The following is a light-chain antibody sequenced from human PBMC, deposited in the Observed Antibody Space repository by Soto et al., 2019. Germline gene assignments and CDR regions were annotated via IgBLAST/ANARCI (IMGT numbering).Light chain of an antibody. Sequence: EIVMTQSPATLSVSPGERATLSFRASQSISSNLAWYQQKPGQAPRLLIYGASSRATDIPDRFSGSGSGTDFNLTISKVEPEDFAVYYCQQFGVSPTFGGGTKVDIK. J-gene: IGKJ4*01. CDR1: QSISSN. V-gene: IGKV3-20*01. CDR3: QQFGVSPT. CDR2: GAS.